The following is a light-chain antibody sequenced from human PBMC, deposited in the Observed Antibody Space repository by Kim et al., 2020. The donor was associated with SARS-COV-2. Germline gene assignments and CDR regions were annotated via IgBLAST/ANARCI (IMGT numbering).Light chain of an antibody. J-gene: IGKJ2*01. CDR2: DAS. Sequence: DIQMTQSPSSLSASVGDRVTITCLASHDISDFLNWYQQKPGEAPKLLIFDASNLETGVPSRFSGSGSGTYFSLTINSLQPDDIATYYCQQYNNHSYTFGQGTKLEIK. CDR3: QQYNNHSYT. CDR1: HDISDF. V-gene: IGKV1-33*01.